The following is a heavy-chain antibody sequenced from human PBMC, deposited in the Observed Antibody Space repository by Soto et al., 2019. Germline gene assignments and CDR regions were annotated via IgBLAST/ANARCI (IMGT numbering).Heavy chain of an antibody. D-gene: IGHD1-26*01. Sequence: PSETLSLTCTVSGDSVSSTNYYWGWIRQPPGKGLEWIGSVYYGGSTYYNPSLNSRVMISVDSSKNQLSLKLTSVTAADSGVYYCARPKFSATYDSWGQGTLVTVSS. V-gene: IGHV4-39*01. J-gene: IGHJ5*01. CDR1: GDSVSSTNYY. CDR2: VYYGGST. CDR3: ARPKFSATYDS.